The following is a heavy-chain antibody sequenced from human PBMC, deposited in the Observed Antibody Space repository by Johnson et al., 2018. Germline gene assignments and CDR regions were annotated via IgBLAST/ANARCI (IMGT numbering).Heavy chain of an antibody. CDR1: GFTFTYYD. CDR2: ISSTGTI. J-gene: IGHJ3*01. D-gene: IGHD2-8*01. V-gene: IGHV3-11*01. CDR3: ARDLGYCTNGVCFLNDAYDV. Sequence: VQLVQSGGGLVQPGGSLRLSCAASGFTFTYYDMSWIRRAPGKGLQWVSYISSTGTIYYADSVKGRFTISRDDAKNSLYLQMNRLRAEDTAVYYCARDLGYCTNGVCFLNDAYDVWGQGTMVTVSS.